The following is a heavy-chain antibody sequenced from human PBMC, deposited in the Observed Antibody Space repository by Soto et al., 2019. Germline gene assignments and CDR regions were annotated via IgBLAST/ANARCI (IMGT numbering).Heavy chain of an antibody. D-gene: IGHD3-3*01. CDR3: ARQPHRITIFGVALDY. Sequence: SVKVCWKASGGTFSSYASSLVRQAPGQGLEWMGGIIPSFGTANYAQKFQGRVTITADESTSTAYMELSSLRSEDTAVYYCARQPHRITIFGVALDYWGQGTLVTLSS. V-gene: IGHV1-69*13. J-gene: IGHJ4*02. CDR1: GGTFSSYA. CDR2: IIPSFGTA.